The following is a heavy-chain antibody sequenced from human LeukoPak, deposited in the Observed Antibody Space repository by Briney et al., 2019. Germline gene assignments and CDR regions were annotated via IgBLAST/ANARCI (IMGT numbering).Heavy chain of an antibody. CDR2: ILASGGT. CDR3: ARDSVCSGGSCHEVDV. Sequence: NTSETLSLTCTVSGGSIGYYSWSWIRQPAGKGLEWIGRILASGGTNYNPSLRSRVTMSVDTSKNQFSLKLTSVTAADTAVYYCARDSVCSGGSCHEVDVWGKGTTVTVSS. V-gene: IGHV4-4*07. CDR1: GGSIGYYS. D-gene: IGHD2-15*01. J-gene: IGHJ6*04.